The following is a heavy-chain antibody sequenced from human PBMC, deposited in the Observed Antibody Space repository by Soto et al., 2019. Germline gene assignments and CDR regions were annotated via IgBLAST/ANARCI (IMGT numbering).Heavy chain of an antibody. CDR2: TYYRSKWYN. D-gene: IGHD6-19*01. CDR1: GDSVSSNSAA. J-gene: IGHJ4*02. CDR3: ARAQYSSGWYYFDY. V-gene: IGHV6-1*01. Sequence: QSQTLSLTCAISGDSVSSNSAAWNWIRQSPSRGLEWLGRTYYRSKWYNDYAVSVKTRITINPDTSKNQFSLQLNTVTPEDTAVYYCARAQYSSGWYYFDYWGQGTLVTVSS.